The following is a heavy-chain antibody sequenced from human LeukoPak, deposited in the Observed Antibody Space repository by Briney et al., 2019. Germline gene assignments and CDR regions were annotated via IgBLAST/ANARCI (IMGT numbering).Heavy chain of an antibody. J-gene: IGHJ5*02. CDR1: GGSISSGSYY. V-gene: IGHV4-61*02. D-gene: IGHD1-7*01. Sequence: TSETLSLTCTVSGGSISSGSYYWSWIRQPAGKGLEWIGRIYTSGSTNYNPSLKSRVTISVDTSKNQFSLKLSSVTAADTAVYYCARSFRSGTTPCNWFDPWGQGTLVTVSS. CDR3: ARSFRSGTTPCNWFDP. CDR2: IYTSGST.